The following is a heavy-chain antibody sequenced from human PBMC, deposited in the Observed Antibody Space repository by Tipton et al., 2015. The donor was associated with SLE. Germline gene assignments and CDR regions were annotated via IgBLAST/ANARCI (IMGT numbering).Heavy chain of an antibody. J-gene: IGHJ4*02. CDR2: VHLVGST. CDR1: GGSFSGYH. V-gene: IGHV4-34*01. Sequence: TLSLTCAVYGGSFSGYHWSWVRQPPGKGLEWIGEVHLVGSTNYNPSLKSRVNISLDTSKNQLFLKLNSVTAADTAQYYCARQGFEVWGQGTLVTV. CDR3: ARQGFEV.